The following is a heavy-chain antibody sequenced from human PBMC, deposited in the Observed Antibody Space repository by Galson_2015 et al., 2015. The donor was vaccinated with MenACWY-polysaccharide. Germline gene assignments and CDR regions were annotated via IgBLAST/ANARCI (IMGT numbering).Heavy chain of an antibody. D-gene: IGHD1-1*01. CDR2: ISSSGSTV. J-gene: IGHJ4*02. CDR1: GFTFSDYY. CDR3: ARGLNGNDRPLGFGS. V-gene: IGHV3-11*01. Sequence: SLRLSCAASGFTFSDYYMTWIRQAPGKGLDWVSYISSSGSTVDYADSVKGRFTISRDNAKNSLYLQMSSLRAEDTAVYYCARGLNGNDRPLGFGSWGQGSLVTVSS.